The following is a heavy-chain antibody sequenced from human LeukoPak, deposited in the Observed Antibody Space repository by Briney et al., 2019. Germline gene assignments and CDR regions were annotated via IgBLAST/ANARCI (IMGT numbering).Heavy chain of an antibody. CDR2: ISAYNGNT. D-gene: IGHD6-19*01. CDR3: AGPPWSEWGSGWYYFDY. CDR1: GYTFASYG. J-gene: IGHJ4*02. Sequence: GASVKVSCKASGYTFASYGISWVRQAPGQGLEWMGWISAYNGNTNYAQKLQGRVTMTTDTSTSTAYRELRSLRSDDTAVYYCAGPPWSEWGSGWYYFDYWGQGTLVTVSS. V-gene: IGHV1-18*01.